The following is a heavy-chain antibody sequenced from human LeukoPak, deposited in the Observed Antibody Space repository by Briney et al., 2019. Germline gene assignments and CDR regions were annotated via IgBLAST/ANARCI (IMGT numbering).Heavy chain of an antibody. V-gene: IGHV4-34*01. D-gene: IGHD3-3*01. CDR1: GGSFSGYY. J-gene: IGHJ4*02. Sequence: KPSETLSLTCAVYGGSFSGYYWSWIRQPPGKGLEWIGEINHSGSTNYNPSLKSRVTISVATSKNQFSLKLSSVTAADTAVYYCVTYYDFWSGWTTEWGQGTLVTVSS. CDR3: VTYYDFWSGWTTE. CDR2: INHSGST.